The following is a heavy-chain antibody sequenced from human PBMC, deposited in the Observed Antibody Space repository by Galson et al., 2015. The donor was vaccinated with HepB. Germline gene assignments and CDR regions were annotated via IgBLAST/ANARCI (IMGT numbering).Heavy chain of an antibody. D-gene: IGHD4-23*01. CDR1: GYTFTSYA. CDR3: ARAWATVGYYYYGMDV. CDR2: INAGNGNT. V-gene: IGHV1-3*01. Sequence: SVKVSCKASGYTFTSYAMHWVRQAPGQRLEWMGWINAGNGNTKYSQKFQGRVTITRDTSASTAYMELSSLRSEDTAVYYCARAWATVGYYYYGMDVWGQGTTVTVSS. J-gene: IGHJ6*02.